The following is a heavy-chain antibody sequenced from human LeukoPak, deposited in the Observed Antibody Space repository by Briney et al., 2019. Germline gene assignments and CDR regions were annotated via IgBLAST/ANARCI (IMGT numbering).Heavy chain of an antibody. CDR3: ATDIITGIWYYFDY. CDR1: GFTFSSYG. V-gene: IGHV3-30*03. Sequence: GGSLRLSCAASGFTFSSYGMHWVRQAPGKGLEWVAVISYDGSNKYYADSVKGRFTISRDNSKNTLYLQMNSLRAEDTAVYYCATDIITGIWYYFDYWGQGTLVTVSS. CDR2: ISYDGSNK. D-gene: IGHD1-20*01. J-gene: IGHJ4*02.